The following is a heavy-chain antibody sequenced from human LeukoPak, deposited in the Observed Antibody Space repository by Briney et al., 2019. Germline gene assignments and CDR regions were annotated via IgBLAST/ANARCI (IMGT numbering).Heavy chain of an antibody. Sequence: GASVKVSCKASGYTFTGYYMHWVRQAPGQGLEWMGWINPNSGGTNYAQKFQGRVTMTRDTSISTAYMELSRLRSDDTAVYYCARDDPTELPRSDYYMDVWGKGTTVTVSS. CDR1: GYTFTGYY. CDR3: ARDDPTELPRSDYYMDV. V-gene: IGHV1-2*02. D-gene: IGHD1-26*01. CDR2: INPNSGGT. J-gene: IGHJ6*03.